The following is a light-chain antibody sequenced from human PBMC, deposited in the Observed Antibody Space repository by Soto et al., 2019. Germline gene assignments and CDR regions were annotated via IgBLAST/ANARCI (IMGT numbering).Light chain of an antibody. J-gene: IGKJ3*01. Sequence: AIQMTQSPSSLSASVGDRVTITCRASQGIRNDLDWFQQKPGKAPKLLIYAASNLQSGVPVRFSGSGSGTDFTLTISSLQPEDFATYYCLQKYFYPFTFGPGTKVDI. CDR3: LQKYFYPFT. V-gene: IGKV1-6*01. CDR2: AAS. CDR1: QGIRND.